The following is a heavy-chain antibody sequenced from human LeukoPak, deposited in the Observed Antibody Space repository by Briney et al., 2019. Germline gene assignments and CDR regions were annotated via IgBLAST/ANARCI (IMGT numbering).Heavy chain of an antibody. D-gene: IGHD3-3*01. V-gene: IGHV4-38-2*01. Sequence: ASETLSLTCAVSGYSISSGYYWGWIRQPPGKGLEWIGSIYHSGSTYYNPSLKSRVTISVDTSENQFSLKLSSVTAADTAVYYCARHKGAEITIFGVVTRKPFDYWGQGTLVTVSS. CDR1: GYSISSGYY. J-gene: IGHJ4*02. CDR3: ARHKGAEITIFGVVTRKPFDY. CDR2: IYHSGST.